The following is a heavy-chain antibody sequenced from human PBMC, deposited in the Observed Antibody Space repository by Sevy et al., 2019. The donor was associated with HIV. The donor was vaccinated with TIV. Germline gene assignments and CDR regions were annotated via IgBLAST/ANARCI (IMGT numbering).Heavy chain of an antibody. CDR2: IYSDGST. Sequence: GSLRLSCVASGFTVSNNYMSWVRQAPGKGLEWVSVIYSDGSTFYADSVKGRFTISRDNSKNTLYLQMNSLRVEDTAVYYCARASGDCSNTNCQLGLYYYYYYGMDVWGQGTTVTVSS. V-gene: IGHV3-66*01. J-gene: IGHJ6*02. D-gene: IGHD2-2*01. CDR1: GFTVSNNY. CDR3: ARASGDCSNTNCQLGLYYYYYYGMDV.